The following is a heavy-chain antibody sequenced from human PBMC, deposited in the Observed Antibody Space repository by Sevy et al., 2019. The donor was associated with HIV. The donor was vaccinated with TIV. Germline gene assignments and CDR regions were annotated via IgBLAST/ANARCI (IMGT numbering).Heavy chain of an antibody. V-gene: IGHV3-21*01. J-gene: IGHJ3*02. CDR1: GFTFSSYS. Sequence: GGSLRLSCAASGFTFSSYSMNWVRQAPGKGLEWVSSISSSSSYIYYADSVKGRFTISRDNAKNSLYLQMNSLRAEDTAVYYCAGVIGVVHPDAFDIWGQGTMVTVSS. D-gene: IGHD2-21*01. CDR3: AGVIGVVHPDAFDI. CDR2: ISSSSSYI.